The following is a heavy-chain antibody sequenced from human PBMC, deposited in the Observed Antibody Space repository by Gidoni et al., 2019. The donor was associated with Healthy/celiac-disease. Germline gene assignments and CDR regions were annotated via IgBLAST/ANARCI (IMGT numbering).Heavy chain of an antibody. Sequence: QVQLQESGPGLLKPSQTTSLTCTVSGRSISSGRYYWSWIRQHPGKCLEWIGYIYDSWSTYYNPSLKSRVTISLDTSRNQFSLKLSSVTAADTAVYYCAIGPTDHSSPFPVLFDYWGQGTLVTVSS. J-gene: IGHJ4*02. V-gene: IGHV4-31*03. CDR2: IYDSWST. D-gene: IGHD2-15*01. CDR1: GRSISSGRYY. CDR3: AIGPTDHSSPFPVLFDY.